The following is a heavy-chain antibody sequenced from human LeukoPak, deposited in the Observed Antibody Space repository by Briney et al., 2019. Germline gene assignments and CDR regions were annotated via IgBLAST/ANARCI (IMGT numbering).Heavy chain of an antibody. CDR3: AKEGCTSTSCYVPPYYYYMDV. Sequence: GGSLRLSCAASGFTFSSYGMTWVRQAPGKGLEWVSSIIGGGGTTYYADSVKGRFTISRDNSKNTVYLQLNSLRAEDTALYYCAKEGCTSTSCYVPPYYYYMDVWGKGTTVTISS. CDR1: GFTFSSYG. V-gene: IGHV3-23*01. J-gene: IGHJ6*03. CDR2: IIGGGGTT. D-gene: IGHD2-2*01.